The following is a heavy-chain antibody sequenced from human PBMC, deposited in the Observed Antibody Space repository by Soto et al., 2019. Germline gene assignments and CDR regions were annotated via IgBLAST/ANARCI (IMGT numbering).Heavy chain of an antibody. CDR3: ARWVGASNWFDP. J-gene: IGHJ5*02. CDR1: GYTFTGYH. Sequence: QVQLVQSGAEVKEPGASVKVSCKTSGYTFTGYHIHWVRQAPGQGLEWMGWINTNTGDTNYAQKFQGWVTIPRDTSINTAYVQLSRLTSDDTAVYYCARWVGASNWFDPWGQGTLVTVSS. D-gene: IGHD1-26*01. V-gene: IGHV1-2*04. CDR2: INTNTGDT.